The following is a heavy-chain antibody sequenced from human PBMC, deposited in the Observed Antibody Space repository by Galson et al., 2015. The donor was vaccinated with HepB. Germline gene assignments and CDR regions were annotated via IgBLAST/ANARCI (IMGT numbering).Heavy chain of an antibody. CDR1: GFTFSSYG. J-gene: IGHJ3*02. D-gene: IGHD3-3*01. CDR2: ISYDGSNK. CDR3: AKPGGIFGVVSAFDI. V-gene: IGHV3-30*18. Sequence: SLRLSCAASGFTFSSYGMHWVRQAPGKGLEWVAVISYDGSNKYYADSVKGRFTISRDNSKNTLYLQMNSLRAEDTAVYYCAKPGGIFGVVSAFDIWGQGTMVTVSS.